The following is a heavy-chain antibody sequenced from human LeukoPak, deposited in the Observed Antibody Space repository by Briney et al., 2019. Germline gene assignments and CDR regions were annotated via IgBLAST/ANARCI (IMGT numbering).Heavy chain of an antibody. CDR2: INHSGST. CDR1: GGSFSGYY. V-gene: IGHV4-34*01. J-gene: IGHJ6*02. CDR3: ARVYYDTTGYYRYGMDV. D-gene: IGHD3-22*01. Sequence: PSETLSLTCAVYGGSFSGYYWSWIRQPPGKGLEWIGEINHSGSTNYNPSLKSRVTISVDKSKNQFSLMLSSVTAADTAVYYCARVYYDTTGYYRYGMDVWGQGTTVTVSS.